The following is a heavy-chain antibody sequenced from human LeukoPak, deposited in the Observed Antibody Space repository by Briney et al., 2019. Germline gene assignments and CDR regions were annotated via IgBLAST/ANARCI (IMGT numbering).Heavy chain of an antibody. CDR1: GGTFSSYA. CDR2: IIPIFGTA. J-gene: IGHJ4*02. Sequence: SVKVSCKASGGTFSSYAISWVRQAPGQGLEWMGGIIPIFGTANYAQKFQGRVTITADKSTSTAYMELSSLRSEDTAVYYCARGIRDGYNRSPTAFDYWGQGTLVTVSS. CDR3: ARGIRDGYNRSPTAFDY. D-gene: IGHD5-24*01. V-gene: IGHV1-69*06.